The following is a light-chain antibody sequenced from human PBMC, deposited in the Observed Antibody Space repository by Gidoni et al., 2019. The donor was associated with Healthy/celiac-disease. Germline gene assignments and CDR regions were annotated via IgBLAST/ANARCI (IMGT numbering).Light chain of an antibody. CDR3: QQYNSYSWT. CDR1: QSISSW. Sequence: DIQMTQSPSTLSASVGDRVTITCRASQSISSWLAWYQQKPGKAPKLLIDKASNLASGVPSRCSGSGSGTEFTLTISSLQPDDFATYYCQQYNSYSWTCGQGTKVEIK. J-gene: IGKJ1*01. V-gene: IGKV1-5*03. CDR2: KAS.